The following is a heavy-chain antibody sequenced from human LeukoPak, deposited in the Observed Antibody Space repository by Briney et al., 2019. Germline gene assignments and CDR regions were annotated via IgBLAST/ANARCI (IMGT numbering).Heavy chain of an antibody. Sequence: SEILSLTSTVSGGSISSYYWSWIRQPPGKGLGWIGYIYYSGSTNYNPSLKSRVTISVDTSKNQFSLKLSSVTAADTAVYYCATTNYYASSGYYHLLAFDIWGQGTMVTVSS. CDR1: GGSISSYY. V-gene: IGHV4-59*08. D-gene: IGHD3-22*01. CDR2: IYYSGST. CDR3: ATTNYYASSGYYHLLAFDI. J-gene: IGHJ3*02.